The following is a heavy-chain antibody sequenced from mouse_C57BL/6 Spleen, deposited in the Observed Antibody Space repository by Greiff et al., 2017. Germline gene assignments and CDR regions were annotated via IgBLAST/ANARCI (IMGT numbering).Heavy chain of an antibody. CDR3: ARHEDFDGYPYYFDY. CDR1: GYTFTEYT. J-gene: IGHJ2*01. CDR2: FYPGSGSI. Sequence: QVQLKQSGAELVKPGASVKLSCKASGYTFTEYTIHWVKQRSGQGLEWIGWFYPGSGSIKYNEKFKDKATLTADKSSSTVYMVLSRLTSEDSAVXCCARHEDFDGYPYYFDYWGQGTTLTVSS. V-gene: IGHV1-62-2*01. D-gene: IGHD2-3*01.